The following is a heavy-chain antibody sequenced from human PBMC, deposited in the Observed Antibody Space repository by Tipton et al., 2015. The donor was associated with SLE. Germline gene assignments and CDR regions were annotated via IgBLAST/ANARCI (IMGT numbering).Heavy chain of an antibody. Sequence: QLVQSGAEVKKPGESLKISCKGSGYSFTSYWIGWVRQMPGKGLEWMGIIWPGDSDTRYSPSFQGQVTISADRSISTAYLQWSSLKASDSAMYYCARVLSDYGDFFDMWGQGTMVTVSS. CDR2: IWPGDSDT. D-gene: IGHD4-17*01. CDR1: GYSFTSYW. J-gene: IGHJ3*02. V-gene: IGHV5-51*01. CDR3: ARVLSDYGDFFDM.